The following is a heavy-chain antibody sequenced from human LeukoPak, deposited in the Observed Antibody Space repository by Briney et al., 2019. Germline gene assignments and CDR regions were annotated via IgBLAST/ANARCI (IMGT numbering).Heavy chain of an antibody. J-gene: IGHJ6*02. Sequence: PGGSLRLSCAASGFTFSSYALHWVRQAPGKGLEWVAVISYDGSNKYYADSVKGRFTISRDNSKNTLYLQMNSLRAEDTAVYYCARGSTVTTEDYYYGMDVWGQGTTVTVSS. D-gene: IGHD4-17*01. V-gene: IGHV3-30-3*01. CDR2: ISYDGSNK. CDR3: ARGSTVTTEDYYYGMDV. CDR1: GFTFSSYA.